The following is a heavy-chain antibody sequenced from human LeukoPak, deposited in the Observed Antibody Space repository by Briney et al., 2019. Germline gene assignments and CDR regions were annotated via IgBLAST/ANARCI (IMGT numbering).Heavy chain of an antibody. V-gene: IGHV3-15*01. J-gene: IGHJ4*02. D-gene: IGHD3-22*01. CDR3: ARVVSYYYDSSGHDY. CDR2: IKTKAEGSTT. CDR1: GFTSTNAW. Sequence: PGESLRLSCAASGFTSTNAWMSWVRQAPGKGLEWVGRIKTKAEGSTTDYAAPVKGRLTISRDDSRNMLYLQMNSLKTEDTAVYYCARVVSYYYDSSGHDYWGQGTLVTVSS.